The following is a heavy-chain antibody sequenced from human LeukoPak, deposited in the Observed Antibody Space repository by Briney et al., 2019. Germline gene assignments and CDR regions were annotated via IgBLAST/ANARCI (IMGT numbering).Heavy chain of an antibody. CDR1: GGTFSSYA. D-gene: IGHD6-19*01. V-gene: IGHV1-69*13. CDR3: ALTYSSGKGGWFDP. Sequence: ASVKVSCKASGGTFSSYAISWVRQAPGQGLEWMGGIIPIFGTANYAQKFQGRVTITADESTSTAYMELSSLRSEDTAVYYCALTYSSGKGGWFDPWGQGTLVTVSS. J-gene: IGHJ5*02. CDR2: IIPIFGTA.